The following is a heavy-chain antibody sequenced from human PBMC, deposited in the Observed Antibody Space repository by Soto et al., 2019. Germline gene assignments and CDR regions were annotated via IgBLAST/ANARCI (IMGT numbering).Heavy chain of an antibody. CDR3: AREVGVVIHPPTNWLDP. J-gene: IGHJ5*02. CDR2: INAGNGNT. CDR1: GYTFTSYA. V-gene: IGHV1-3*01. D-gene: IGHD3-3*01. Sequence: GASVKVSCKASGYTFTSYAMHWVRQAPGQRLEWMGWINAGNGNTKYSQKFQGRVTITRDTSASTAYMELSSLRSEDTAVYYCAREVGVVIHPPTNWLDPWGQGTLVTVSS.